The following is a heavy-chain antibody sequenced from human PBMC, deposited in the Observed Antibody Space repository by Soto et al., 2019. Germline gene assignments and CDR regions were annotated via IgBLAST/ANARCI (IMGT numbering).Heavy chain of an antibody. V-gene: IGHV3-11*06. D-gene: IGHD4-17*01. CDR3: ARAGVSTVTTLDY. CDR1: GFTFSDYY. Sequence: QVQLVESGGGLGKPGGSLRLSCAASGFTFSDYYMSWIRQAPGKGLEWVSYISSSSSYTNYADSVKGRFTISRDNAKNSLYLQMNRLRAEDTAVYYCARAGVSTVTTLDYWGQGTLGTGSS. CDR2: ISSSSSYT. J-gene: IGHJ4*02.